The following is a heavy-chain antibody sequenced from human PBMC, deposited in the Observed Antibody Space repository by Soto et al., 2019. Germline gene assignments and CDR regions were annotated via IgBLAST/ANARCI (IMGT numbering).Heavy chain of an antibody. CDR3: ACIFSGGYGYGFYYYGMDV. CDR2: IYYSGST. J-gene: IGHJ6*02. Sequence: TSETLSLTCTVSGGSISPYYWGWIRQPPGKGLEWIGSIYYSGSTYYNPSLKSRVTISVDTSKNQFSLKLSSVTAADTAVYYCACIFSGGYGYGFYYYGMDVWGQGTTVTVSS. D-gene: IGHD5-18*01. V-gene: IGHV4-39*01. CDR1: GGSISPYY.